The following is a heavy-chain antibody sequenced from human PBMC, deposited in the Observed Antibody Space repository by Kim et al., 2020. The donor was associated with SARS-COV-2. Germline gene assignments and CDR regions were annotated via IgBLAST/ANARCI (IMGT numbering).Heavy chain of an antibody. CDR3: AKSLWGGMDV. D-gene: IGHD3-16*01. Sequence: GGSTTYAGSVGGRFTNSRDNSKNTLALQMNSLRLEDTAVYYCAKSLWGGMDVWGKGTTVTVSS. J-gene: IGHJ6*04. CDR2: GGST. V-gene: IGHV3-23*01.